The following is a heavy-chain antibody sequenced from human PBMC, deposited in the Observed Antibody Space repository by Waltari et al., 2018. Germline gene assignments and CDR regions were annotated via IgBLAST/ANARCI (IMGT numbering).Heavy chain of an antibody. CDR2: ISGSGGST. D-gene: IGHD3-3*01. V-gene: IGHV3-23*01. CDR3: AKGTITIFGVVMEDYYYYYGMDV. CDR1: GFTFSSYA. J-gene: IGHJ6*02. Sequence: EVQLLESGGGLVQPGGSLRLSCAASGFTFSSYAMSWVRQAPGKGLEWVSAISGSGGSTYYADSVKGRFTISRDNSKNTLYLQMNSLRAEDTAVYYCAKGTITIFGVVMEDYYYYYGMDVWGQGTTVTVSS.